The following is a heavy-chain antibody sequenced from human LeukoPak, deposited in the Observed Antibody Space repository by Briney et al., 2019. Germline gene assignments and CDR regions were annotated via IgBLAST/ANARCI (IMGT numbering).Heavy chain of an antibody. CDR3: AREGTAGTNLNWFDS. Sequence: PSETLSLTCAVYGGSFSGYYWSWIRQPPGKGLEWIGYIHYSGNTNYNPSLKSRVTISVDTSKNQFSLKVSSVTAADTAVYYCAREGTAGTNLNWFDSWGQGTLVTVSS. CDR2: IHYSGNT. J-gene: IGHJ5*01. CDR1: GGSFSGYY. V-gene: IGHV4-59*01. D-gene: IGHD1-1*01.